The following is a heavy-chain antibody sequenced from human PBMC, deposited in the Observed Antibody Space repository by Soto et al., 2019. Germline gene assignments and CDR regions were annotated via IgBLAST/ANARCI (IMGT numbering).Heavy chain of an antibody. CDR2: ISSSSSTI. CDR1: GFTFSSYS. V-gene: IGHV3-48*01. D-gene: IGHD3-3*01. J-gene: IGHJ4*02. Sequence: GGSLRLSCAASGFTFSSYSMNWVRQAPGKGLEWVSYISSSSSTIYYADSVKGRFTISRDNAKNSLYLQMNSLRAEDTAVYYCARDQAIFGVVTPFDYWGQGTLVTVSS. CDR3: ARDQAIFGVVTPFDY.